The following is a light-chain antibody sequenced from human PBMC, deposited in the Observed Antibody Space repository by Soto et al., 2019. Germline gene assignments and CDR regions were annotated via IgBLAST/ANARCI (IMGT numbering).Light chain of an antibody. CDR1: LSLSSSY. V-gene: IGKV3-20*01. CDR2: GAS. CDR3: QQYGNSPWT. Sequence: EIGLTQSPVTLSMSRGERATLSCRASLSLSSSYIAWYQQKPGQAPRLLIYGASSRATGIPERFSGSGSGTEFTLTITRLEPEDFAVYHCQQYGNSPWTFGEGTKVDIK. J-gene: IGKJ1*01.